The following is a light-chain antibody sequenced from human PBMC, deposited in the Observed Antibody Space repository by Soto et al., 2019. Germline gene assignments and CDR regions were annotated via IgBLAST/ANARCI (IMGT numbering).Light chain of an antibody. V-gene: IGKV3-15*01. CDR1: QSVSSK. Sequence: EIVMTQSPATLSVSPGEGATLSCRASQSVSSKLAWYQQKPGQAPRLLIYGASTRATGIPARFSGSGSGTDFTLTISSLQSEDFAVYYCQQYGNSPYTFGQGTKVDIK. CDR2: GAS. J-gene: IGKJ2*01. CDR3: QQYGNSPYT.